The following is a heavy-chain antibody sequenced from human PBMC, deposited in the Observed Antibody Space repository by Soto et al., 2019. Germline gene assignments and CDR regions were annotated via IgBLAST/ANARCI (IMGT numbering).Heavy chain of an antibody. CDR3: ARFYYASGSLIVRAPDY. Sequence: QVQLQESGPGLVKPSQTLSLSCTVSGGSISTGGYYWSWIRQHPGKGLEWFGYIYYSGSAYYNPSLQRRLTMSVDTSKNQFSLKLNSVTAADTAVYYCARFYYASGSLIVRAPDYWGQGTLVTVSS. V-gene: IGHV4-31*03. D-gene: IGHD3-10*01. CDR2: IYYSGSA. CDR1: GGSISTGGYY. J-gene: IGHJ4*02.